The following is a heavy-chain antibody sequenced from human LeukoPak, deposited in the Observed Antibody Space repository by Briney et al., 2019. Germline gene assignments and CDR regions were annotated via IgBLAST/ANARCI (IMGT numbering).Heavy chain of an antibody. Sequence: PSETLPLTCTVSGGSVSSSSYYWGWIRQPPGKGLEWIGSIYYSGDTYYDPSLKSRVTISIDTSKNQLSLKLSSVTAADTAVYYCARGDGYNLGFDYWGQGTLVTVSS. CDR3: ARGDGYNLGFDY. V-gene: IGHV4-39*01. J-gene: IGHJ4*02. D-gene: IGHD5-24*01. CDR2: IYYSGDT. CDR1: GGSVSSSSYY.